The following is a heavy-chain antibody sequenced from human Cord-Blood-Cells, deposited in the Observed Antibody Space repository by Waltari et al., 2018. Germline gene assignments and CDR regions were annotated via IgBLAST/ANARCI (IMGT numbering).Heavy chain of an antibody. D-gene: IGHD6-6*01. CDR3: ARDTPSPLGGSSPQHNWFDP. J-gene: IGHJ5*02. Sequence: QVQLVQSGAEVKKPGSSVKVSCKASGGTFSSYAISWVRQAPGQGLEWMGGSIPILGTANYAQKFQGRVTITADKSTSTAYMELSSLRSEDTAVYYCARDTPSPLGGSSPQHNWFDPWGQGTLVTVSS. V-gene: IGHV1-69*06. CDR2: SIPILGTA. CDR1: GGTFSSYA.